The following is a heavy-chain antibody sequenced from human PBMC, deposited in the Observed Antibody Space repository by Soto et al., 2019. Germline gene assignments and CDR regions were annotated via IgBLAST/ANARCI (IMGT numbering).Heavy chain of an antibody. D-gene: IGHD1-26*01. Sequence: QVQLVQSGAEVKKPGASVKVSCKASGYNFNSYTISWVRQAPGQGLEWMGRISAYNGNTNYAQKHQGRVTMTRDTSASTAYMELRSLRSDDTAVYHCARVVGALGPWFDPWGQGTLVTVSS. CDR2: ISAYNGNT. V-gene: IGHV1-18*01. J-gene: IGHJ5*02. CDR1: GYNFNSYT. CDR3: ARVVGALGPWFDP.